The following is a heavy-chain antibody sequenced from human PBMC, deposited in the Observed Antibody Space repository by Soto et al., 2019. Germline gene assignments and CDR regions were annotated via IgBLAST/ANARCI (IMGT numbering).Heavy chain of an antibody. J-gene: IGHJ4*02. CDR3: VREEGIVGASSAFDS. Sequence: EVQLVESGGGLVAPGGSLSLSCVASGFALTTYTLNWVRQAPGTALEWVSSINGRSNYKYYSDSVKGRFTMSRDNAENSLFLLMSRLGPEDTAVYYCVREEGIVGASSAFDSWGPGALVTVSS. CDR2: INGRSNYK. D-gene: IGHD1-26*01. V-gene: IGHV3-21*02. CDR1: GFALTTYT.